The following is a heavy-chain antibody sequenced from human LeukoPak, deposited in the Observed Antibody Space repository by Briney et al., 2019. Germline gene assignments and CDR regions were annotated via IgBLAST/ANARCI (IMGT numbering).Heavy chain of an antibody. D-gene: IGHD6-19*01. V-gene: IGHV3-30*02. Sequence: GGSLRLSCAASGFTFSSYGMHWVRQAPGKGLEWVAFIRYDGSNKYYADSVKGRFTISRDNSKNTLYLQMNSLRAEDTAVYYCAKDLRGYPGWFFDYWGQGTLVTVSS. CDR1: GFTFSSYG. CDR2: IRYDGSNK. CDR3: AKDLRGYPGWFFDY. J-gene: IGHJ4*02.